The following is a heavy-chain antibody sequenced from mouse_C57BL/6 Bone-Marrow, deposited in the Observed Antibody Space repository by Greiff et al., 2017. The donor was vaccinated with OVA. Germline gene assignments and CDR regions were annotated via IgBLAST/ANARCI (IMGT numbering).Heavy chain of an antibody. CDR1: GFSFNTYA. J-gene: IGHJ4*01. CDR2: IRSKSNNYAT. D-gene: IGHD1-1*01. V-gene: IGHV10-1*01. Sequence: EVQLVESGGGLVQPKGSLKLSCAASGFSFNTYAMNWVRQAPGKGLEWVARIRSKSNNYATYYADSVKDRFTISRDDSESMLYLQMNNLKTEDTAMYYCVRGNYGSSRYYYAMDYWGQGTSVTVSS. CDR3: VRGNYGSSRYYYAMDY.